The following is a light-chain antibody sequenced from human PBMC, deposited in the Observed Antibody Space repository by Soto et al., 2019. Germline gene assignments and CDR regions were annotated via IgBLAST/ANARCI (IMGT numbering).Light chain of an antibody. Sequence: EIVMTQSPATLSVSPGERATLSCRASQAIRSNLAWYQQKPGQAPRLLIYDASSRATGVPARFSGSGSGTDFSLSISSLQSEDSEVYFCQLYNSWPPLTFGGGTKVDIK. J-gene: IGKJ4*01. V-gene: IGKV3-15*01. CDR3: QLYNSWPPLT. CDR2: DAS. CDR1: QAIRSN.